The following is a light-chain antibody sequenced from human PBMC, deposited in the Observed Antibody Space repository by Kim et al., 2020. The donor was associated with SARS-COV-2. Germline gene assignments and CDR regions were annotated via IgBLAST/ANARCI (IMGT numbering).Light chain of an antibody. J-gene: IGKJ1*01. Sequence: ATINCKSSQSLLYSSNNKNYLAWYQQKPGQPPKLLIYWASTRESGVPDRFSGSGSGTDFTLTISSLQAEDVAVYYCQQCYNSPPTFGQGTKVDIK. V-gene: IGKV4-1*01. CDR1: QSLLYSSNNKNY. CDR2: WAS. CDR3: QQCYNSPPT.